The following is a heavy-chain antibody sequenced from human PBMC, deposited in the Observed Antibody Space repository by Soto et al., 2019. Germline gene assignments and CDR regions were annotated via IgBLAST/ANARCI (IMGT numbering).Heavy chain of an antibody. Sequence: PSEPLSLTCTVSGDSVSSGSYYLSCIRHPLGKGLEWIGYTYYSWRINYNPSLKSRVTISADTSKNQFSLKLSSVTTADTAVYYCARDEGWDCSGGSCDPGGNYWGKGTQVTASS. CDR1: GDSVSSGSYY. CDR3: ARDEGWDCSGGSCDPGGNY. D-gene: IGHD2-15*01. J-gene: IGHJ4*02. CDR2: TYYSWRI. V-gene: IGHV4-61*01.